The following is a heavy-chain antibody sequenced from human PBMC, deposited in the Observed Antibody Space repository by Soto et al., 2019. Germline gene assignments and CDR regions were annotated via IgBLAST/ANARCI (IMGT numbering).Heavy chain of an antibody. Sequence: EVQLLDSGGGLVQPGGSLRLSCAASGFTFSNYAMTWVRQGPGKGLEWVSGISGSGGRSYYADSVKGRFTISRDNSKSTLYLQMNSARGEVTSVFYCAKAYFVWSSEQPYYFDPWGQGILVTVSS. CDR3: AKAYFVWSSEQPYYFDP. J-gene: IGHJ4*02. V-gene: IGHV3-23*01. CDR1: GFTFSNYA. CDR2: ISGSGGRS. D-gene: IGHD3-16*01.